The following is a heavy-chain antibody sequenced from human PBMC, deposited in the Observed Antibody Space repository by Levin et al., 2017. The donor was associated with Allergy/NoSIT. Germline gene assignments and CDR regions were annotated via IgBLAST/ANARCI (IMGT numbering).Heavy chain of an antibody. J-gene: IGHJ4*02. CDR3: ARVLGSGSDYFDY. CDR2: IYYSGST. CDR1: GGSISSSSYY. Sequence: ASETLSLTCTVSGGSISSSSYYWGWIRQPPGKGLEWIGSIYYSGSTYYNPSLKSRVTISVDTSKNQFSLKLSSVTAADTAVYYCARVLGSGSDYFDYWGQGTLVTVSS. D-gene: IGHD3-10*02. V-gene: IGHV4-39*07.